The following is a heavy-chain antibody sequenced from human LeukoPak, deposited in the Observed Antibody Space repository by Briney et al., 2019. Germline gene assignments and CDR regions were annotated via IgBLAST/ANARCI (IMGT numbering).Heavy chain of an antibody. V-gene: IGHV3-21*01. CDR1: GFTFNAFT. Sequence: PGGSLRLSCAASGFTFNAFTMHWVRQAPGKGLEWISSFTTTSIYMYYADSVKGRFTISRDNAKNSPYLQMNSLRAEDTAVYYCARSILTGYIGEGFDKWGQEPWSPSPQ. J-gene: IGHJ4*01. D-gene: IGHD3-9*01. CDR2: FTTTSIYM. CDR3: ARSILTGYIGEGFDK.